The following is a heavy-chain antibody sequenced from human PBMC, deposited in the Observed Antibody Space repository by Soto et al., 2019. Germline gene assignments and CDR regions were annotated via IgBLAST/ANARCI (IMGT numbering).Heavy chain of an antibody. Sequence: PSETLSLTCTVSGGSIYRSGYYWGWIRQPPGRGLEWIGNIDYNGVTYSNPSLKSRVTISRDTSKNQFSLKLTSVTAADTALYYCGKVLVGATGHTDFDSWGPGTLVTVSS. J-gene: IGHJ4*02. CDR2: IDYNGVT. D-gene: IGHD2-15*01. V-gene: IGHV4-39*01. CDR3: GKVLVGATGHTDFDS. CDR1: GGSIYRSGYY.